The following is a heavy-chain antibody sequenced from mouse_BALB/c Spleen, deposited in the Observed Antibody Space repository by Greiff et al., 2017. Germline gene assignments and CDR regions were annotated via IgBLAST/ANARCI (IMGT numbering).Heavy chain of an antibody. CDR2: IYPGNSDT. J-gene: IGHJ1*01. D-gene: IGHD1-1*01. CDR3: TRGATVVFDV. V-gene: IGHV1-5*01. CDR1: GYTFTSYW. Sequence: VQLQQPGAELVRPGASVKMSCKASGYTFTSYWMHWVKQRPGQGLEWIGAIYPGNSDTSYNQKFKGKAKLTAVTSTSTAYMELSSLTNEDSAVYYCTRGATVVFDVWGAGTTVTVSS.